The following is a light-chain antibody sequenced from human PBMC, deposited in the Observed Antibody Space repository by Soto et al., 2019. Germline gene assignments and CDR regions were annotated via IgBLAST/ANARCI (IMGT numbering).Light chain of an antibody. Sequence: SVLTQPPSGSGGPGQRVTISCTGSSSSIGAGYDVHWYQQYPGTAPKLLIYDNNDRPSGVPDRFSGSRSGTSASLALTGLQAEDESYYYCQSYDSSLSGHVFGAGSTV. J-gene: IGLJ1*01. CDR2: DNN. V-gene: IGLV1-40*01. CDR1: SSSIGAGYD. CDR3: QSYDSSLSGHV.